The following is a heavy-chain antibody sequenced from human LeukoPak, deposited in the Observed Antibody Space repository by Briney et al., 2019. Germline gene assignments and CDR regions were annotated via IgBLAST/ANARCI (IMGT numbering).Heavy chain of an antibody. CDR1: GYSINSGYY. CDR3: ARGSYSSSRTWFDP. V-gene: IGHV4-38-2*02. J-gene: IGHJ5*02. CDR2: IYCTGSI. Sequence: KASETLSLTCTVSGYSINSGYYWVWIRQPPGKGLEWIGSIYCTGSINYNPSLKSRVTISLDTSKNQFSLKVNSVTAADTAGYYCARGSYSSSRTWFDPWGQGTLVTVSS. D-gene: IGHD6-13*01.